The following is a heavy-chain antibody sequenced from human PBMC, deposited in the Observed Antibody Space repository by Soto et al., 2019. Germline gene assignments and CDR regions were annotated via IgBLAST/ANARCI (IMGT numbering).Heavy chain of an antibody. CDR2: IRSKAYGGTT. CDR3: TREKPSGPFDY. CDR1: GFTFGDYA. V-gene: IGHV3-49*03. D-gene: IGHD3-3*01. J-gene: IGHJ4*02. Sequence: GGSLRLSCTASGFTFGDYAMSWFRQAPGKGLEWVGFIRSKAYGGTTEYAASVKGRFTISRDDSKSIAYLQMNSLKTEDTAVYYCTREKPSGPFDYWGQGTLVTVSS.